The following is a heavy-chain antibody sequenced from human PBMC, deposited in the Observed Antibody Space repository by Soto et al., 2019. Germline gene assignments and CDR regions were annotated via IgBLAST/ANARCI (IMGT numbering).Heavy chain of an antibody. D-gene: IGHD6-19*01. V-gene: IGHV4-4*02. Sequence: QVQLQESGPGLVKPSGTLSLTCAVSGGSISSSNWWSWVRQTPGKGLEWIGEIYHSGTTNYNPSLKSRVTISVDKSKNQFSLKLSSVTAAATAVYYCARVRIAVTNRLGPPDYWGQGTLVTVSS. CDR3: ARVRIAVTNRLGPPDY. J-gene: IGHJ4*02. CDR1: GGSISSSNW. CDR2: IYHSGTT.